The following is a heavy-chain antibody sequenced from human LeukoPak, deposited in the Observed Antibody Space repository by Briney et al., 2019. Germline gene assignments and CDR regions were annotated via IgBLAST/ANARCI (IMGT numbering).Heavy chain of an antibody. D-gene: IGHD3-22*01. CDR1: GGSISSYY. CDR2: IYTSGST. Sequence: PSETLSLTCTVSGGSISSYYWSWIRQPPGKGLEWIGYIYTSGSTNYNPSLKSRVTISVDTSKNQFSLKLSSVTAADTAVYYCARRLSYYDSSGYYASAWFDPRGQGTLVTVSS. V-gene: IGHV4-4*09. J-gene: IGHJ5*02. CDR3: ARRLSYYDSSGYYASAWFDP.